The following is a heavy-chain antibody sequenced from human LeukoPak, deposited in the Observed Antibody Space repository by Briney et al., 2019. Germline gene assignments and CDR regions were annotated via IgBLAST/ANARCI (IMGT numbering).Heavy chain of an antibody. CDR1: GFTFSSYA. CDR3: ARSTYYYDSSGYYDAFDI. CDR2: INHSGST. Sequence: GSLRLSCAASGFTFSSYAMSWIRQPPGKGLEWIGEINHSGSTNYNPSLKSRVTISVDTSKNQFSLKLSSVTAADTAVYYCARSTYYYDSSGYYDAFDIWGQGTMVTVSS. V-gene: IGHV4-34*01. J-gene: IGHJ3*02. D-gene: IGHD3-22*01.